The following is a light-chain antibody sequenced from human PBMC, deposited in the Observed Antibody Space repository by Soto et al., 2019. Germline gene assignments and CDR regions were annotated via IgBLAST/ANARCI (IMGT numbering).Light chain of an antibody. Sequence: PGERATLSCRASQSVNNNYLAWYQQKPGQPRRLYMYGASTRATGIPDRFSGSGSGTDFTLTISRLEPEDFAVYYCQQYGSTPLTFGGGTKVEIK. CDR1: QSVNNNY. V-gene: IGKV3-20*01. CDR3: QQYGSTPLT. J-gene: IGKJ4*01. CDR2: GAS.